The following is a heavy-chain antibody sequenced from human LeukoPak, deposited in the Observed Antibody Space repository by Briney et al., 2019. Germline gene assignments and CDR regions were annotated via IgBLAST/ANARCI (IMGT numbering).Heavy chain of an antibody. CDR2: IYYSGST. V-gene: IGHV4-39*01. D-gene: IGHD2-21*02. CDR3: ASTGDSGYFDL. CDR1: GGSISSSSYY. J-gene: IGHJ2*01. Sequence: SETLSLTCTVSGGSISSSSYYWGWIRQPPGKGLEWIGSIYYSGSTYYNPSLKSRVTISVDTSKNQFSLKLSSVTAADTAVYYCASTGDSGYFDLWGRGTLVTVSS.